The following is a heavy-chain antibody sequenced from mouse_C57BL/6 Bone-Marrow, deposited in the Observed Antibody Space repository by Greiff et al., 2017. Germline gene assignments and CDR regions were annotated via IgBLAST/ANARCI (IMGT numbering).Heavy chain of an antibody. D-gene: IGHD1-1*01. J-gene: IGHJ3*01. V-gene: IGHV1-69*01. CDR1: GYTFTSYW. Sequence: QVQLQQPGAELVMPGASVKLSCKASGYTFTSYWMHWVKQRPGQGLEWIGEIDPSDSYTNYNQKFKGKSTLTVDKSSSTAYMQLSSLTSEDSAVYYCARGLHYYGSSYRCAYWGQGTLVTVSA. CDR2: IDPSDSYT. CDR3: ARGLHYYGSSYRCAY.